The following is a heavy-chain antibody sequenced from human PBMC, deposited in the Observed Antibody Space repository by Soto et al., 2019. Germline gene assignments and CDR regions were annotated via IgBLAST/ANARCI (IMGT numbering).Heavy chain of an antibody. J-gene: IGHJ4*02. CDR1: GGSLDGYY. V-gene: IGHV4-34*01. D-gene: IGHD3-3*01. CDR2: IHHSGST. Sequence: QVHLQQWGAGRLKPSETLSLTCALYGGSLDGYYWSWIRQSPGKGLEWIGEIHHSGSTKYNPSLMSRVSLLVDTSTKQFSLKLTSVTAADRGVYYCARGVDSWSGYLFWGQGTPVTVSS. CDR3: ARGVDSWSGYLF.